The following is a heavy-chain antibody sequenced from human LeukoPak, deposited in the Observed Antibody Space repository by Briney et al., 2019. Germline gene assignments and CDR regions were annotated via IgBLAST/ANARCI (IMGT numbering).Heavy chain of an antibody. CDR2: LNPSGGST. CDR3: ASVYNYRMDV. CDR1: GYTVTSYY. J-gene: IGHJ6*02. Sequence: ASVKVSCKASGYTVTSYYMLWVRQAPGQGLEWMGILNPSGGSTSYAQKFQGRATLTRATSTSTVYMELSSLRSEDTAVYYCASVYNYRMDVWGQGTTVIVSS. V-gene: IGHV1-46*01.